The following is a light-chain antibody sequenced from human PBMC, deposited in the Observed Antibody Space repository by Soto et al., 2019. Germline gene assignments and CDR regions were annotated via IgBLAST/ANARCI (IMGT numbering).Light chain of an antibody. V-gene: IGKV3-11*01. J-gene: IGKJ4*01. Sequence: EIVLTQSPATLSLSPGERATLSYRASQSVSSYLAWYQQKPGQAPRLLIYDASNRATGIPASFSGSWSGTDFTLTIISVEHQDLSVYYCQQRSNWPPVTFGGGTKVEIK. CDR3: QQRSNWPPVT. CDR1: QSVSSY. CDR2: DAS.